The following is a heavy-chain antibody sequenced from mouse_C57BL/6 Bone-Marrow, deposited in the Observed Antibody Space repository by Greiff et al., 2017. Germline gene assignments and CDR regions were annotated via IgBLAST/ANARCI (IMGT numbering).Heavy chain of an antibody. CDR1: GYAFTNYL. CDR3: ARDGDYGDFDY. J-gene: IGHJ2*01. Sequence: VQLQQSGAELVRPGTSVKVSCKASGYAFTNYLIEWVKQRPGQGLEWIGVINPGSGGTNYNEKFKGKATLTADTSSSTAYMQLSILTSEDSAVYFCARDGDYGDFDYWCQGTALSVSS. V-gene: IGHV1-54*01. D-gene: IGHD1-1*01. CDR2: INPGSGGT.